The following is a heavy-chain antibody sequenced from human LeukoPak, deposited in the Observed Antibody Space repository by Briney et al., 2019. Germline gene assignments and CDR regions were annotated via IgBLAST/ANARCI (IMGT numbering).Heavy chain of an antibody. CDR2: INPSGGST. J-gene: IGHJ4*02. CDR3: ARSQGGSYIFDY. Sequence: GASVKVSRKASRYSFTSYYMHWVRQAPRQGLEWMGIINPSGGSTSYAQKFQGRVTMTRDMSTSTVYMELSSLRSEDTAVYYCARSQGGSYIFDYWGQGTLVTVSS. CDR1: RYSFTSYY. D-gene: IGHD1-26*01. V-gene: IGHV1-46*01.